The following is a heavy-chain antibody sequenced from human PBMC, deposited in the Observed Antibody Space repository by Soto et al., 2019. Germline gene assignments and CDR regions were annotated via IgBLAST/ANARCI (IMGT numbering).Heavy chain of an antibody. J-gene: IGHJ6*02. Sequence: ASVKVSCTASGYTFTSYYMHWVRQAPGQGLEWMGIINPSGGSTSYAQKFQGRVTMTRDTSTSTVYMELSSLRSEDTAVYYCARGGYSGDDYYGMDVWGQGTTVTVSS. V-gene: IGHV1-46*01. CDR1: GYTFTSYY. CDR2: INPSGGST. D-gene: IGHD5-12*01. CDR3: ARGGYSGDDYYGMDV.